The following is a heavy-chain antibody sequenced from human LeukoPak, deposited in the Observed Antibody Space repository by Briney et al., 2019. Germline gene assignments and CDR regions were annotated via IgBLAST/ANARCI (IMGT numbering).Heavy chain of an antibody. CDR2: ITRDGSST. D-gene: IGHD3-16*01. Sequence: GRSLRLSCAASGFTFSSSWMHWARQAPGKGLVWVSRITRDGSSTTYADSVKGRFTTSRDNAKNTLYLQMDSLRDDDTAVYYCARDPGYESWSPFWGGMDVWGNGTTVIVS. J-gene: IGHJ6*03. V-gene: IGHV3-74*01. CDR1: GFTFSSSW. CDR3: ARDPGYESWSPFWGGMDV.